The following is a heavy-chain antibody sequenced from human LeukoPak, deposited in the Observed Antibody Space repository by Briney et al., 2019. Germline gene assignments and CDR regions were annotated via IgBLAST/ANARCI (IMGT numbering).Heavy chain of an antibody. Sequence: SETLSLTCAVYGGSFSGYYWSWILQPPGKGLEWIGEINHSGSTNYNPSLKSRVTISLDTSKNQSSLKLSSVTAADTAVYYCARGVHYDSSGYYSARDYWGQGTLVTVSS. J-gene: IGHJ4*02. V-gene: IGHV4-34*01. CDR1: GGSFSGYY. CDR2: INHSGST. CDR3: ARGVHYDSSGYYSARDY. D-gene: IGHD3-22*01.